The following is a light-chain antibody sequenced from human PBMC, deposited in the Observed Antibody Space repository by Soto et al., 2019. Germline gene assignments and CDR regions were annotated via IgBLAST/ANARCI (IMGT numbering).Light chain of an antibody. J-gene: IGLJ2*01. V-gene: IGLV2-11*01. CDR3: CSYAGDYVI. CDR1: SSDVGAYRY. CDR2: DVT. Sequence: QSVLTQPRSVSGSPGQAVTITCTGTSSDVGAYRYVSWYQQHPGKVPKLMIYDVTKRPSGVPDRFSGSKSGNTASLTISGLQVEDEADYYCCSYAGDYVIFGGGTKLTVL.